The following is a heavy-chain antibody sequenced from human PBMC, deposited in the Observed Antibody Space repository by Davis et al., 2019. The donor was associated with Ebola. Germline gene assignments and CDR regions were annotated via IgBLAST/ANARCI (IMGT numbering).Heavy chain of an antibody. D-gene: IGHD5-12*01. Sequence: HSQILSLTLSISGDSVFLNSAGWHLPRQSPSRGLEWLGRPYYNSKWYSYYALSVKSRITISLDTSKNQFTLQLNTVTPEDTDVYYCTRGWLRVWFDPWGQGTLVTVSS. V-gene: IGHV6-1*01. CDR2: PYYNSKWYS. CDR1: GDSVFLNSAG. CDR3: TRGWLRVWFDP. J-gene: IGHJ5*02.